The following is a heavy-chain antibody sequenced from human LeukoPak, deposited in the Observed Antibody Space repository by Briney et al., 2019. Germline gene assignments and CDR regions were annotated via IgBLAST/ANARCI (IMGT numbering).Heavy chain of an antibody. D-gene: IGHD3-22*01. CDR2: IRSDGSNY. Sequence: GGSLRLSCAASGFTYSHYGMHWVRQAPGKGLEWVAVIRSDGSNYYYADSVKGRFTISRDNSKNTLYLQMTSLRGEDTAVYYCARGSGYLETFDYWGQGTLVTVSS. V-gene: IGHV3-30*02. CDR3: ARGSGYLETFDY. CDR1: GFTYSHYG. J-gene: IGHJ4*02.